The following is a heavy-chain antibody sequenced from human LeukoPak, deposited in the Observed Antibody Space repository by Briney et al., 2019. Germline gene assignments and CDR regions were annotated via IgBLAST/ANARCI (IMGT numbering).Heavy chain of an antibody. J-gene: IGHJ6*03. D-gene: IGHD4-17*01. V-gene: IGHV4-34*01. CDR2: INHSGST. CDR1: GGSFSGYY. Sequence: SETLSLTCAVYGGSFSGYYWSWIRQPPGKGLEWIGEINHSGSTNYNPSLKSRVTISVDTSKNQFSLKLFSVTAADTAVYFCAREVTSYYMDVWGKGPRSPSP. CDR3: AREVTSYYMDV.